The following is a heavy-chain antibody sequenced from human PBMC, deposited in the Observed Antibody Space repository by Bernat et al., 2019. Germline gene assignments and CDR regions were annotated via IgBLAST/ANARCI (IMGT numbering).Heavy chain of an antibody. CDR1: GGSTSSSSYY. CDR3: ARTKYGSGSYRP. J-gene: IGHJ6*02. D-gene: IGHD3-10*01. Sequence: QLQLQESGPGLVKPSETLSLTCTVSGGSTSSSSYYWGWIRQPPGKGLEWIGSIYYSGSTYYNPSLKSRVTISVDTSKNQFSLKLSSVTAADTAVYYCARTKYGSGSYRPWGQGTTVTVSS. V-gene: IGHV4-39*01. CDR2: IYYSGST.